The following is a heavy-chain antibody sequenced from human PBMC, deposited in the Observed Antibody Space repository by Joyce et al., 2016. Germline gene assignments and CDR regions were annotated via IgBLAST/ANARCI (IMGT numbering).Heavy chain of an antibody. V-gene: IGHV3-33*01. CDR3: ARDPHHTGDGLFDF. CDR1: GVTFSTHA. Sequence: QVQLVESGGGVVKPGRSLRLSCAASGVTFSTHAMHWVRQSPGKGLGWVSIIWSDGSNKFYADSVKGRFTIARDNSKNALYLQMNSLRVEDTAVYYCARDPHHTGDGLFDFWGQGTLVTVSS. D-gene: IGHD2-8*02. CDR2: IWSDGSNK. J-gene: IGHJ4*02.